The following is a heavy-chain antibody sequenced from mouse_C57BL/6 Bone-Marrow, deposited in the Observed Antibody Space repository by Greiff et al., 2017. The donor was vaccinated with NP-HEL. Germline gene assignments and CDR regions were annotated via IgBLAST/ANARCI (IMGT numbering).Heavy chain of an antibody. CDR1: GYTFTSYG. CDR2: IYTSSGNT. Sequence: QVQLQQSGAELARPGASVKLSCKASGYTFTSYGISWVQQRPGQGLEWIGEIYTSSGNTYYNEKFKGKATLTADKSSSTAYMELHSRTSEDTAMYFCARTRLPYVDYGDQGTTLTVTS. V-gene: IGHV1-81*01. J-gene: IGHJ2*01. D-gene: IGHD3-2*02. CDR3: ARTRLPYVDY.